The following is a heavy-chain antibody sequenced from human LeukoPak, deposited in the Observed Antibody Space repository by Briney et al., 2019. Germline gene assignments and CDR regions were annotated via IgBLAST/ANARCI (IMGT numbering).Heavy chain of an antibody. CDR1: GGTFSSYA. CDR2: IIPIFGTA. D-gene: IGHD1-26*01. J-gene: IGHJ4*02. Sequence: GASVKVSCKASGGTFSSYAISWVRQAPGQGLEWMGGIIPIFGTANYAQKFQGRVTITADKSTSTAYMELSSLRSEDTAVYYCARQFPRASPFDYWGQGTLVTVSS. CDR3: ARQFPRASPFDY. V-gene: IGHV1-69*06.